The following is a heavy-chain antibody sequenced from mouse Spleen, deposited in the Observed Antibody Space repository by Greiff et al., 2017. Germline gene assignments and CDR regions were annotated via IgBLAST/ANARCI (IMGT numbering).Heavy chain of an antibody. CDR2: IDPANGNT. V-gene: IGHV14-3*02. J-gene: IGHJ2*01. D-gene: IGHD2-1*01. Sequence: EVKVVESGAELVKPGASVKLSCTASGFNIKDTYMHWVKQRPEQGLEWIGRIDPANGNTKYDPKFQGKATITADTSSNTAYLQLSSLTSEDTAVYYCAKGAYGNLFDYWGQGTTLTVSS. CDR3: AKGAYGNLFDY. CDR1: GFNIKDTY.